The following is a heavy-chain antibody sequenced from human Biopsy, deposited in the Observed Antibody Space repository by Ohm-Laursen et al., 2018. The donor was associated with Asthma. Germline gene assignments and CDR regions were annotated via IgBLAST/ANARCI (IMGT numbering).Heavy chain of an antibody. D-gene: IGHD2-21*02. CDR3: ARGWNCGGDCYSLDS. CDR1: GGSGGYMKSGNYY. CDR2: ISYTGSA. V-gene: IGHV4-39*02. J-gene: IGHJ4*02. Sequence: GTLSLTCSLSGGSGGYMKSGNYYWGWIRQPPGKGLEWMGSISYTGSAYHNPSLKSRVTISVDTSKNHFSLKLSSVTAADTAVYYCARGWNCGGDCYSLDSWGQGTLVTVSS.